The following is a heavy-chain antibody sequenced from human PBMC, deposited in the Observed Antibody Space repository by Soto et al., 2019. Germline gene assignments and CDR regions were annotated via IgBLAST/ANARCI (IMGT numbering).Heavy chain of an antibody. CDR1: GFTFTSSA. D-gene: IGHD6-6*01. CDR2: INAGNGNT. J-gene: IGHJ6*02. V-gene: IGHV1-3*01. Sequence: ASVKVSCKASGFTFTSSAMQWVRQARGQRLEWMGWINAGNGNTKYSQKFQGRVTITRDTSASTAYMELSSLRSEDTAVYYCARDLAPYSSSYYYYGMDVWGQGTTVTVS. CDR3: ARDLAPYSSSYYYYGMDV.